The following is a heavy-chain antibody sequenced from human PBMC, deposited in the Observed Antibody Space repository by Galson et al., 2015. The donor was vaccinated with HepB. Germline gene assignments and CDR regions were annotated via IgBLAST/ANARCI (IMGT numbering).Heavy chain of an antibody. J-gene: IGHJ4*02. CDR1: GLRFSYYY. CDR3: AGSTGWYRVLDY. CDR2: IDSSGDAI. V-gene: IGHV3-11*01. Sequence: SLRLSCAASGLRFSYYYMTWIRQAPGKGLEWISYIDSSGDAIYYADSVKGRFAISRDHAENSLYLQMNSLRAEDTAVYYCAGSTGWYRVLDYWGRGTLVTVSS. D-gene: IGHD6-19*01.